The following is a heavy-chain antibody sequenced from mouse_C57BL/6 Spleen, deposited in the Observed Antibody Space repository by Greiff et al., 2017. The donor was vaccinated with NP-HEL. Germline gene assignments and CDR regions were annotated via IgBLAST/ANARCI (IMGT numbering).Heavy chain of an antibody. Sequence: VKVVESGAELVRPGTSVKMSCKASGYTFTNYWIGWAKQRPGHGLEWIGDFYPGGGCTNYNEKFKGKATLTADKSSSTAYMQFSSLTSEDSAIYYCAREGGDAMDYWGQGTSVTVSS. CDR1: GYTFTNYW. J-gene: IGHJ4*01. CDR2: FYPGGGCT. CDR3: AREGGDAMDY. V-gene: IGHV1-63*01.